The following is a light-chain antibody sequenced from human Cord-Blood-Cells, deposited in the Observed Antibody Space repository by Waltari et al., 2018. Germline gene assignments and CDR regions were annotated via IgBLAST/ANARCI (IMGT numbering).Light chain of an antibody. V-gene: IGKV1-33*01. CDR3: QQYDNLPWT. Sequence: DIQMTQSPFSLSASVRDRVTITCQASQDISNYLNWDQQKPGKAPKLLIYDASNLETGVPSRFSGSGSGTDFTFTISSLQPEDIATYYCQQYDNLPWTFGQGTKVEIK. CDR2: DAS. CDR1: QDISNY. J-gene: IGKJ1*01.